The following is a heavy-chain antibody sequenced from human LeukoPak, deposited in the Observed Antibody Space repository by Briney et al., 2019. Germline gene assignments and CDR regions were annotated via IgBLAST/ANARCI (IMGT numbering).Heavy chain of an antibody. CDR2: INPNSGGT. Sequence: GASVKVSCKASGYTFIGYYMHWVRQAPGQGLEWMGWINPNSGGTNYAQNFQGRVTMTRDTSISTGYMELSRLRSDDTAVYYCARGSDIVVVVAADFDYWGQGTLVTVSS. CDR1: GYTFIGYY. D-gene: IGHD2-15*01. V-gene: IGHV1-2*02. J-gene: IGHJ4*02. CDR3: ARGSDIVVVVAADFDY.